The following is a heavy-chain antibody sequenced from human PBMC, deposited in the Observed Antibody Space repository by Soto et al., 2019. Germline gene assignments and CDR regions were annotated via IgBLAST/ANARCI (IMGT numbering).Heavy chain of an antibody. D-gene: IGHD4-4*01. CDR1: GFTVSSNY. J-gene: IGHJ6*02. CDR3: ARDYSGYGMDV. V-gene: IGHV3-53*02. Sequence: EVQLVETGGGLIQPGGSLRLSWAASGFTVSSNYMSWVRQAPGKGLEWVSVIYSGGSTYYADSVKGRFTISRDNSKNTLYLQTNSLRAEDTAVYYCARDYSGYGMDVWGQGTTVTVSS. CDR2: IYSGGST.